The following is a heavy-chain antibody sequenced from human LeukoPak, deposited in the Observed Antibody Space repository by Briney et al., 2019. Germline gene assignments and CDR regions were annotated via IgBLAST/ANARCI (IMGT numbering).Heavy chain of an antibody. CDR2: INPNSGGT. V-gene: IGHV1-2*02. CDR1: GYTFTGYY. J-gene: IGHJ5*02. D-gene: IGHD2-2*01. Sequence: ASVKVSCKASGYTFTGYYMHWVRQAPGQGLEWMGWINPNSGGTNYAQKFQGRVTMTRGTSISTAYMELSRLRSDDTAVYYCARDIVVVPTNWFDPWGQGTLVTVSS. CDR3: ARDIVVVPTNWFDP.